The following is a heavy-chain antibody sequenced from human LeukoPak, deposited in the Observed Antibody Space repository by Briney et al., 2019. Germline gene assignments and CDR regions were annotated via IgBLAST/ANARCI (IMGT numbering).Heavy chain of an antibody. Sequence: ASVKVSCKASGYTLTGYYMHWVRQAPGQGLEWMGWINPNSGGTNYAQKFQGRVTMTRDTSISTAYMELSRLRSDDTAVYYCASPRLFEGALYAFYIWGQGTMVTVSS. J-gene: IGHJ3*02. CDR2: INPNSGGT. CDR3: ASPRLFEGALYAFYI. CDR1: GYTLTGYY. V-gene: IGHV1-2*02. D-gene: IGHD2-21*01.